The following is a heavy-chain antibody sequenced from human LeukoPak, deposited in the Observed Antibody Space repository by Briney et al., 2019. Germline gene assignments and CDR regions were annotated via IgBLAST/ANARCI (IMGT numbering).Heavy chain of an antibody. CDR2: IYYSGIT. J-gene: IGHJ4*02. CDR1: GGSIRGYY. V-gene: IGHV4-59*08. D-gene: IGHD1-14*01. CDR3: ARASHEPNDY. Sequence: SETLSLTCTVSGGSIRGYYWSWIRQPPGKGLEYIGYIYYSGITNYNPSLKSRVTISVDTSKNQFSLKLSSVTAADTAVYYCARASHEPNDYWGQGTLVTVSS.